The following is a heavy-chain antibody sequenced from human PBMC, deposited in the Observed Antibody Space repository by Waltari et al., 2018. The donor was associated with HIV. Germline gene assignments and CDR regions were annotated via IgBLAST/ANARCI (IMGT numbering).Heavy chain of an antibody. Sequence: QVTLRESGPALVKPTQTRTLTCTFSGFSLSTSGLCVSWIRQPPGKALEWLARIDWDDDKYYSTSLKTRLTISKDTSKNLVVLTMTNMDPGYTAAYCCALMTTVTKSSHYYYYGMDVWCQGTTVTFSS. V-gene: IGHV2-70*15. CDR2: IDWDDDK. D-gene: IGHD4-4*01. J-gene: IGHJ6*02. CDR3: ALMTTVTKSSHYYYYGMDV. CDR1: GFSLSTSGLC.